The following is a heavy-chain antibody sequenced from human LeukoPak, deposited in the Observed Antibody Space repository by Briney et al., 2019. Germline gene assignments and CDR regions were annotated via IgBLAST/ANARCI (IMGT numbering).Heavy chain of an antibody. CDR2: ISYSGST. CDR3: ARDRDGSGVMDV. CDR1: GGSLSPYY. D-gene: IGHD3-10*01. J-gene: IGHJ6*03. V-gene: IGHV4-59*01. Sequence: PSETLSLTCTVSGGSLSPYYWSWIRQSPGKGLEWIGYISYSGSTNSHPSLKSRVTISVDTSKNQFSLKLSSVTAADTAVYYCARDRDGSGVMDVWGKGTTVTISS.